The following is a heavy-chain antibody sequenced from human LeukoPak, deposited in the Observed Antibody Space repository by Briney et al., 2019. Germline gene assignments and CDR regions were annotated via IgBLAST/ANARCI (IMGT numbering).Heavy chain of an antibody. CDR3: ARNPLGVGYFDY. V-gene: IGHV4-59*12. Sequence: SETLSLTCTVSGGSISRYSWSWIRQSPGKGLEWIGNIYNSGSTNYNPSLKSRVTISVDTSKNQFSLKLSSVTAADTAVYYCARNPLGVGYFDYWGQGTLVTVSS. CDR2: IYNSGST. D-gene: IGHD2-8*01. J-gene: IGHJ4*02. CDR1: GGSISRYS.